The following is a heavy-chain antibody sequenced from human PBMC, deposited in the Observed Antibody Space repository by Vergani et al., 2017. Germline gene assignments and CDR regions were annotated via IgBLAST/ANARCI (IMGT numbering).Heavy chain of an antibody. CDR2: VSTGTKSQ. D-gene: IGHD5-18*01. Sequence: QLVESGGGWVQPGGSLRLSCVVSGFDFSSYIMNWVRQAPGKGLEWVSFVSTGTKSQSYAESVKGRFTISRDSAKNSLYLQMDSLRAEDTAVYYCARVRGYSYGMDVWGQGTTVTVSS. J-gene: IGHJ6*02. V-gene: IGHV3-48*01. CDR3: ARVRGYSYGMDV. CDR1: GFDFSSYI.